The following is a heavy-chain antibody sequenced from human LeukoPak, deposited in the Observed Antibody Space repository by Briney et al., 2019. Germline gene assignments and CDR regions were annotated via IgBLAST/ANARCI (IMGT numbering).Heavy chain of an antibody. V-gene: IGHV3-7*01. CDR1: GFTFCSYW. D-gene: IGHD3-3*01. Sequence: PGGSLRLSCAASGFTFCSYWMSWVPQAPGKGLEWVANIKQDGSEKYYVDSVKGRFTISRDNAKNSLYLQMNSLRAEDTAVYYCARGFLEWLFWGQGTLVTVSS. CDR2: IKQDGSEK. CDR3: ARGFLEWLF. J-gene: IGHJ4*02.